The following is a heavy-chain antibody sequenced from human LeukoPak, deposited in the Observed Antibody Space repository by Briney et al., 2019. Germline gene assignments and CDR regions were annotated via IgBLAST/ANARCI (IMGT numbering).Heavy chain of an antibody. CDR3: ARAQGTVPIDY. Sequence: SETLSLTCSVSGGSISSRTSYWGWIRQPPGKGLEWIGEVNHSGSTNYNPSLKSRVTISADTSKNQFSLRMRSVTAADTAIYYCARAQGTVPIDYWGQGTLVTVSS. CDR1: GGSISSRTSY. D-gene: IGHD1/OR15-1a*01. J-gene: IGHJ4*02. CDR2: VNHSGST. V-gene: IGHV4-39*07.